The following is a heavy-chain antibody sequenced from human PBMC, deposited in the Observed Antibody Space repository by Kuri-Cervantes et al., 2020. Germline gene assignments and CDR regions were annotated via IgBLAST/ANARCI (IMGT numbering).Heavy chain of an antibody. J-gene: IGHJ3*02. V-gene: IGHV1-2*04. CDR3: ARAPGLYDFWSGYYAAFDI. CDR2: INPNSGGT. CDR1: GYTFTGYY. Sequence: ASVKVSCKASGYTFTGYYMHWVRQAPGQGLEWMGWINPNSGGTNYAQKFQGWVTMTRDKSISTAYMELSRLRSDDTAVYYCARAPGLYDFWSGYYAAFDIWGQGTMVTVSS. D-gene: IGHD3-3*01.